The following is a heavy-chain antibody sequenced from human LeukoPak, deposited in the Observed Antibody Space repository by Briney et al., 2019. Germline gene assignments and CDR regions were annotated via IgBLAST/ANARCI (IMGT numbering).Heavy chain of an antibody. V-gene: IGHV4-59*01. CDR2: IYYSGST. CDR1: GGSISSYY. Sequence: SETLSLTCTVSGGSISSYYWSWIRQPPGKGLEWIGYIYYSGSTNYNPSLKSRVTISVDTSKNQFSLKLSSVTAADTAVYYCARQRQQLDKYYYYYYYMDVWGKGTTVTISS. D-gene: IGHD6-13*01. CDR3: ARQRQQLDKYYYYYYYMDV. J-gene: IGHJ6*03.